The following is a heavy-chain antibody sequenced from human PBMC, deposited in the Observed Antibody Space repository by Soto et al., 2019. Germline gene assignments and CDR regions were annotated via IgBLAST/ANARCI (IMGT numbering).Heavy chain of an antibody. CDR1: GFICNAYA. CDR3: ARVASDYINSVDH. Sequence: EVQLLESGGGVVQPGGALRLSCAASGFICNAYAMTWVRQAPGKGLEWVSAIGGSGGNTYYAAAVKGRFTISRDNSKDTVDLEMNRLRVDDTAVYFCARVASDYINSVDHWGQGILVTVS. D-gene: IGHD4-4*01. V-gene: IGHV3-23*01. J-gene: IGHJ4*02. CDR2: IGGSGGNT.